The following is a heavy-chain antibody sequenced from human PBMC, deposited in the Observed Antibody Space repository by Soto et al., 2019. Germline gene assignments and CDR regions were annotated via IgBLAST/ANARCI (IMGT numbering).Heavy chain of an antibody. D-gene: IGHD1-7*01. CDR1: GYTFTSYA. CDR3: AREGITGTTNGFDP. J-gene: IGHJ5*02. CDR2: INAGNGNT. V-gene: IGHV1-3*01. Sequence: ASVQVSFKASGYTFTSYAMHWVRQATGQRLEWMGWINAGNGNTKYSQKYQGSVTITRDTSASTAYMELSSLRSEDTAVYYCAREGITGTTNGFDPWGQGTLVTVSS.